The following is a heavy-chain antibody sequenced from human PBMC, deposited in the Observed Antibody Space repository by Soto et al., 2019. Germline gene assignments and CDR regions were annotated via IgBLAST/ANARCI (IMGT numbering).Heavy chain of an antibody. J-gene: IGHJ4*02. CDR2: LKGDGSMT. D-gene: IGHD3-16*01. CDR1: GFTFSTYW. V-gene: IGHV3-74*01. Sequence: EVQLVESGGGVVQPGESLRLSCTASGFTFSTYWMHWVRQAPGKGLVWLSRLKGDGSMTDYAESVKGRFTISRDNAENTLYLQMNGLRAEDTAIYYCARGGLYAYYQDNWGQGTLVTVSS. CDR3: ARGGLYAYYQDN.